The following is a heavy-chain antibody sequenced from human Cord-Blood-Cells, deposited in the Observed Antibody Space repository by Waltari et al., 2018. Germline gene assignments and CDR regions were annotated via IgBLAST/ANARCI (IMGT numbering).Heavy chain of an antibody. D-gene: IGHD1-26*01. V-gene: IGHV3-7*01. CDR3: ARDRVGADAFDI. CDR1: GFTFISYW. CDR2: IKQDGSEK. Sequence: EVQLVESGGGLVQPGGSLRLSCAASGFTFISYWMSWVRQAPGKGLEWVANIKQDGSEKYYVDSVKGRFTISRDNAKNSLYLQMNSLRAEDTAVYYCARDRVGADAFDIWGQGTMVTVSS. J-gene: IGHJ3*02.